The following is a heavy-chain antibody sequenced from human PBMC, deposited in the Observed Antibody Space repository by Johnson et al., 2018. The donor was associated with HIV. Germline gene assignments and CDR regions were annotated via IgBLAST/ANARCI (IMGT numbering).Heavy chain of an antibody. CDR2: ISYDGTNK. J-gene: IGHJ3*02. Sequence: QVQLVESGGGVVQPGRSLRISCAASGFTFSSYGMHWVRQAPGKGLEWVTVISYDGTNKYYADSVKGRFTISSDNSKNTLSLQMNSLRAGDPAVYYCAKAQAFGGAFDIWGLGTMVTVCS. V-gene: IGHV3-30*18. D-gene: IGHD2/OR15-2a*01. CDR3: AKAQAFGGAFDI. CDR1: GFTFSSYG.